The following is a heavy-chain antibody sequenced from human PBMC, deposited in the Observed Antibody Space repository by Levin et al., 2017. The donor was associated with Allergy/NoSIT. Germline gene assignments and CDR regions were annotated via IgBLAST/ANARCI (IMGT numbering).Heavy chain of an antibody. V-gene: IGHV3-43*01. D-gene: IGHD4-17*01. J-gene: IGHJ4*02. CDR1: GFTFDDYT. Sequence: GGSLRLSCAASGFTFDDYTMHWVRQAPGKGLEWVSLISWEGGRTYYADSVKGRCTISRDNSKNSLSLHMNSLRTEDTALYYCAKDRGSHDYGAYVYSWRQGPLVTVSS. CDR3: AKDRGSHDYGAYVYS. CDR2: ISWEGGRT.